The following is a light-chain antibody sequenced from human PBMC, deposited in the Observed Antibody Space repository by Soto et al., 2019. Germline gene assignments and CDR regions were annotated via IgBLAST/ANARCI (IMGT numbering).Light chain of an antibody. CDR1: PGTSSY. V-gene: IGKV1-9*01. CDR3: QQLNSYQLH. Sequence: DIQLTQSPSLLSASVGDRVTITCRASPGTSSYLAWCQQKPGKAPKLLIHAESPLQSGVPSRFSGSGSGTESTLTICSLQPEDFATYYCQQLNSYQLHFGQGTNLEIK. J-gene: IGKJ2*01. CDR2: AES.